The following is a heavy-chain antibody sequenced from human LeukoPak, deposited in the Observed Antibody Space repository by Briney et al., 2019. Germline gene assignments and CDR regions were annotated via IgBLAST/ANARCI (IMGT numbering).Heavy chain of an antibody. CDR1: GGTFSSYA. D-gene: IGHD3-3*01. CDR2: IIPIFGTA. J-gene: IGHJ4*02. CDR3: ARAAGFLEWLSPIDY. V-gene: IGHV1-69*13. Sequence: ASVKVSCKASGGTFSSYAISWVRQAPGQELEWMGGIIPIFGTANYAQKFQGRVTITADESTSTAYMELSSLGSEDTAVYYCARAAGFLEWLSPIDYWGQGTLVTVSS.